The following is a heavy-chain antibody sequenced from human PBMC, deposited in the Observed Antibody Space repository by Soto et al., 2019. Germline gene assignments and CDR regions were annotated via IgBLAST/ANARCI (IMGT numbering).Heavy chain of an antibody. CDR3: ARALGSSITMIVVVITTMVGNWFDP. D-gene: IGHD3-22*01. CDR1: GGSISSGNYY. J-gene: IGHJ5*02. V-gene: IGHV4-30-4*08. CDR2: IFYSGRT. Sequence: SETLSLTCTVSGGSISSGNYYWSWIRQHPGKGLEWIGYIFYSGRTYYNPSLKSRVTISVDTSKNQFSLKLSSVTAADTAVYYCARALGSSITMIVVVITTMVGNWFDPWGQGTLVTVSS.